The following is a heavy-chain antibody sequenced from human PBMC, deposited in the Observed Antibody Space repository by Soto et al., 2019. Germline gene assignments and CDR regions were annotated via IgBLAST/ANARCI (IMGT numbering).Heavy chain of an antibody. D-gene: IGHD6-13*01. CDR2: IYYSGST. J-gene: IGHJ3*02. CDR1: GGSISSYY. V-gene: IGHV4-59*01. CDR3: ARNLEQQLVLFFDAFDI. Sequence: SETLSLTCTVSGGSISSYYWSWIRQPPGKGLEWIGYIYYSGSTNYNPSLKSRVTISVDTSKNQFSLKLSSVTAADTAVYYCARNLEQQLVLFFDAFDIWGQGTMVTVSS.